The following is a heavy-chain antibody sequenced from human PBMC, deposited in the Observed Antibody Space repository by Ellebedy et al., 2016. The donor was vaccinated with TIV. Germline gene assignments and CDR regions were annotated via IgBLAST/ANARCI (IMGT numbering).Heavy chain of an antibody. D-gene: IGHD1-26*01. CDR1: GFPFSTYW. CDR2: ISSSSSYT. J-gene: IGHJ3*02. CDR3: ARVIFGSGSYPNDAFDI. Sequence: PGGSLRLSCAASGFPFSTYWMSWVRQAPGKGLEWVSYISSSSSYTNYADSVKGRFTISRDNAKNSLYLQMNSLRAEDTAVYYCARVIFGSGSYPNDAFDIWGQGTMVTVSS. V-gene: IGHV3-11*06.